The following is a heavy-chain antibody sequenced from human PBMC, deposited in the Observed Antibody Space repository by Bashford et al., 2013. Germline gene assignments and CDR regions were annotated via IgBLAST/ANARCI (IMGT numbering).Heavy chain of an antibody. D-gene: IGHD3-16*02. Sequence: GGSLRLSCAASGFTFSSYGMHWVRQAPGKGLEWVAVISYDGSNKYYADSVKGRFTISRDNSKNTLYLQMNSLRAEDTAVYYCAKDNYVWGSYRQGDYYYGMDVWGQGTTVTVSS. J-gene: IGHJ6*02. CDR1: GFTFSSYG. V-gene: IGHV3-30*18. CDR2: ISYDGSNK. CDR3: AKDNYVWGSYRQGDYYYGMDV.